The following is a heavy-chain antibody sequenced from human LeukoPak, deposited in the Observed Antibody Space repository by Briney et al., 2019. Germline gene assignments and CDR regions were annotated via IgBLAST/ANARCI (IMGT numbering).Heavy chain of an antibody. Sequence: GGSLRLSCAASGFTFSSYWMHWVRQAPGKGLVWVSRINSDGSSTSYADSVKGRFTISRDNAKNTLYLQMNSLRAEDTAVYYCAREGDGYNYGDAFDIWGQGTMVTVSS. CDR3: AREGDGYNYGDAFDI. CDR2: INSDGSST. D-gene: IGHD5-24*01. J-gene: IGHJ3*02. CDR1: GFTFSSYW. V-gene: IGHV3-74*01.